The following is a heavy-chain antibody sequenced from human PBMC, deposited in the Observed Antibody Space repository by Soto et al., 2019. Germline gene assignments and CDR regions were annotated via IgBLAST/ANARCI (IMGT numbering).Heavy chain of an antibody. V-gene: IGHV3-48*02. J-gene: IGHJ4*02. CDR3: ARDRSSISDY. D-gene: IGHD3-3*02. Sequence: VQLVESGGALVQPGGSLRLSCAASGFTFIDYGMNWVRRAPGKGLEWVSYISGISTTIYYADSVKGRFTISRDNAKNSLYLQMSSLRDEDTAVYYCARDRSSISDYWGQGTLVTVSS. CDR1: GFTFIDYG. CDR2: ISGISTTI.